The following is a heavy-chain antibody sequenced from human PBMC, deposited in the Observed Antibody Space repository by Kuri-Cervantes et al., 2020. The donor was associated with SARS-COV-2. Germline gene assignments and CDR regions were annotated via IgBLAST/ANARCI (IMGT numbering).Heavy chain of an antibody. Sequence: GSLRLSCTVSGGSISSYYWSWIRQPPGKGLEWIGYIYYSGSTNYNPSLKSRVTISVDTSKNQFSLKLSSVTAADTAVYYCASVYSSSSPDFDYWGQGTLVTVSS. J-gene: IGHJ4*02. CDR3: ASVYSSSSPDFDY. CDR1: GGSISSYY. CDR2: IYYSGST. V-gene: IGHV4-59*08. D-gene: IGHD6-6*01.